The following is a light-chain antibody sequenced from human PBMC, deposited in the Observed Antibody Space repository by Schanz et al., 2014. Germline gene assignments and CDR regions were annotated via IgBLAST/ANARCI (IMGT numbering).Light chain of an antibody. CDR3: QQHGSSLT. Sequence: EIVMTQSPATLSVSPGERATLSCRASQNINYNLAWYQQRPGQAPRLLISRASTRATGVPARFIGSGSVTNFTLTISRLEPEDFAVYYCQQHGSSLTFGPGTKVDVK. CDR2: RAS. J-gene: IGKJ3*01. V-gene: IGKV3-15*01. CDR1: QNINYN.